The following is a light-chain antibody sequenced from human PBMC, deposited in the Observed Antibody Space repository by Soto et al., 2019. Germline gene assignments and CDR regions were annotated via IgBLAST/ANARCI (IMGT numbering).Light chain of an antibody. Sequence: QSVLTQPPSASGTPGQRVTISCSGSSSNIGSNTVNWYQQLPGTAPKLLIYGNNHRPSGVPDRFSGSKSGTSASLAISGLQSEDEADYHCAAWDDSLHGLVVFGGGTKLTVL. CDR1: SSNIGSNT. CDR2: GNN. J-gene: IGLJ2*01. CDR3: AAWDDSLHGLVV. V-gene: IGLV1-44*01.